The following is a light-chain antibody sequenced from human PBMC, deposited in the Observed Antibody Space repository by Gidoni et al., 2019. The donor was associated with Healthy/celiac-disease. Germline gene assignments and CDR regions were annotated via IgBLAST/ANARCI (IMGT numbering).Light chain of an antibody. CDR3: QHSYSTPRT. Sequence: DIQMTQYPSSLSASVGDRVTITCRASQSISSYLNWYQQKHGKAPKLLIYAASSLQSGVPSRFSGSGSGTDFTLTISSLQPEDFATYYCQHSYSTPRTFGQGTKVEIK. CDR2: AAS. V-gene: IGKV1-39*01. J-gene: IGKJ1*01. CDR1: QSISSY.